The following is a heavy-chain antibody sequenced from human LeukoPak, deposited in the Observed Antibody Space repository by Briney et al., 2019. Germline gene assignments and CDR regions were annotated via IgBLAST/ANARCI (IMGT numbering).Heavy chain of an antibody. J-gene: IGHJ4*02. D-gene: IGHD5-24*01. CDR2: ISGSGGST. CDR3: AKARRDGYDYYFDY. CDR1: GFTFSSYS. Sequence: GGSLRLSCAASGFTFSSYSMNWVRQAPGKGLEWVSAISGSGGSTYYADSVKGRFTISRDNSKNTLYLQMNSLRAEDTAVYYCAKARRDGYDYYFDYWGQGTLVTVSS. V-gene: IGHV3-23*01.